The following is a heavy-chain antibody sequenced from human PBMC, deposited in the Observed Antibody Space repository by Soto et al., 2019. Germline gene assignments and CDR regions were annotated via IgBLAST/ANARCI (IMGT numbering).Heavy chain of an antibody. Sequence: QVQLQESGPGLVKPSQTLSLTCTVSGGSISSGDYYWNWIRQPPGKGLEWIGSIYYSGSTYYSPSLKSRVTISVGPSKNQFSMKLSSVTAADTAVYYCVRGDPGACSSTSRCDAFDLWGRGTMVAVSS. J-gene: IGHJ3*01. CDR2: IYYSGST. V-gene: IGHV4-30-4*01. CDR3: VRGDPGACSSTSRCDAFDL. D-gene: IGHD2-2*01. CDR1: GGSISSGDYY.